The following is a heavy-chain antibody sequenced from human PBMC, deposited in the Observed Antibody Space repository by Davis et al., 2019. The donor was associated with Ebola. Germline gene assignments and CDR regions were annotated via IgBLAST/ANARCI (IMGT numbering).Heavy chain of an antibody. Sequence: AASVKVSCKASGYTFTSYDINWVRQATGQGLEWMGWMNPNSGNTGYAQKFQGRVTMTRNTSISTAYMELRSLRSEDTAVYYCARAEYNWNYFAYWGQGTLVTVSS. CDR2: MNPNSGNT. D-gene: IGHD1-20*01. V-gene: IGHV1-8*01. CDR1: GYTFTSYD. J-gene: IGHJ4*02. CDR3: ARAEYNWNYFAY.